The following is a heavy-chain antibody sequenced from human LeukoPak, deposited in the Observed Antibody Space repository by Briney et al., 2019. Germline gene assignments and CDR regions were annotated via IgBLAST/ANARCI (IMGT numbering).Heavy chain of an antibody. CDR2: ISLAGRT. CDR3: SRESGPFCPFGH. J-gene: IGHJ4*02. CDR1: GGSITTTNY. Sequence: SGTLSLTCGVSGGSITTTNYWSWVRQPPGGGLEWIGEISLAGRTRYNPSLQSRVHISIDESKNHLYLNLASVTAADTAVYYCSRESGPFCPFGHWGQGALVAVTS. D-gene: IGHD1-26*01. V-gene: IGHV4-4*02.